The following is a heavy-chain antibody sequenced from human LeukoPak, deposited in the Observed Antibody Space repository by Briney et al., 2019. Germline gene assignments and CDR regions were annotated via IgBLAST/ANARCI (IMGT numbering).Heavy chain of an antibody. J-gene: IGHJ6*03. D-gene: IGHD3-10*01. CDR3: ARQRKDGSGSYYRPLFYYYYYYMDV. Sequence: PSETLSLTCTVSGGSISSSVYYWGWIRQPPGKGLEWIGTIYYSGSTYYNPSLKSRVTISVDTSKNQFSLKLSSVAATDTAVYYCARQRKDGSGSYYRPLFYYYYYYMDVWGKGTTVTVSS. CDR2: IYYSGST. CDR1: GGSISSSVYY. V-gene: IGHV4-39*01.